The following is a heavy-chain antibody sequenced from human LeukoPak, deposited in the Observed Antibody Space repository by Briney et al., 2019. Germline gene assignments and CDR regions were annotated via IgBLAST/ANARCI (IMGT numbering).Heavy chain of an antibody. D-gene: IGHD6-19*01. CDR1: GFTFSSYS. CDR3: ARERRHSSGLDY. Sequence: GGSLRLSCAASGFTFSSYSMNWVRQAPGKGLEWVSSISSSSSYIYYADSVKGRFTISRDNAKNSLYLQMHSLRAEDTAVYYCARERRHSSGLDYWGQGTLVTVSS. J-gene: IGHJ4*02. CDR2: ISSSSSYI. V-gene: IGHV3-21*01.